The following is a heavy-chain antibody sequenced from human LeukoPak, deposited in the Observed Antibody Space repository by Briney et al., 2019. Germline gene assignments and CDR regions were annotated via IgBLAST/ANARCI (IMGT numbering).Heavy chain of an antibody. CDR2: IKSKTDGGTT. D-gene: IGHD6-13*01. CDR1: GFTFSNAW. CDR3: TTDPPQQSSSWYWLGSYRPFDY. J-gene: IGHJ4*02. V-gene: IGHV3-15*01. Sequence: GGSLRLSCAASGFTFSNAWMSWVRQAPGKGLEWVGRIKSKTDGGTTDYAAPVKGRFTISRDDSKNTLYLQMNSLKTEDTAVYYCTTDPPQQSSSWYWLGSYRPFDYWGQGTLVTVSS.